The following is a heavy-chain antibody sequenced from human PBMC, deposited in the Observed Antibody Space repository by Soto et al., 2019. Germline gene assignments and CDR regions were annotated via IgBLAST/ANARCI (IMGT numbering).Heavy chain of an antibody. CDR3: ARRYGGNLDY. D-gene: IGHD1-26*01. Sequence: PSETLSLSCTVSGGSMSPSYWSWIRQAPGVGLEWIAYVYYSGYTHYDPSLKSRVTISVDTSKNQFSLKLSSVTAADTAVYYCARRYGGNLDYWGQGTLVTVSS. V-gene: IGHV4-59*08. CDR1: GGSMSPSY. J-gene: IGHJ4*02. CDR2: VYYSGYT.